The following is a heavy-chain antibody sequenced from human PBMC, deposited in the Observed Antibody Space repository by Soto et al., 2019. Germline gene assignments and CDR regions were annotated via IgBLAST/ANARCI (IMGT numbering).Heavy chain of an antibody. CDR3: ARDQNGSPHFDY. V-gene: IGHV4-59*01. Sequence: QVQLQESGPGLVKPSETLSLTCTVSGASISSYYWSWIRQPPGKGLEWVGFIFHSGSTNCNPSLKSRVIFSVDTSKNQFSLKLTSVTAADTAVYYCARDQNGSPHFDYWGQGILITVSS. CDR2: IFHSGST. D-gene: IGHD1-26*01. J-gene: IGHJ4*02. CDR1: GASISSYY.